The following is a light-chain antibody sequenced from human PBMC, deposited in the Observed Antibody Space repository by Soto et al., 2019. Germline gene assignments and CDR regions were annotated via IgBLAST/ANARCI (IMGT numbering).Light chain of an antibody. V-gene: IGKV3-20*01. CDR1: QSVSSTF. J-gene: IGKJ1*01. Sequence: ESLLTQSPGTLSLSPGERATLSCRASQSVSSTFLAWYRQKPGQAPRVLMFCGSNRATGIPDRVSGSCSGTDFTLTITRLEPEDFAVYYCGKFVSTPPRTFGQGTKVDLK. CDR3: GKFVSTPPRT. CDR2: CGS.